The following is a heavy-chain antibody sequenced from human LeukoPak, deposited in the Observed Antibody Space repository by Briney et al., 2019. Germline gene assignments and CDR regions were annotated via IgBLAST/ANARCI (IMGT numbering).Heavy chain of an antibody. CDR3: AKLDYDFWSGSFDH. J-gene: IGHJ4*02. CDR1: GFTFSSYA. V-gene: IGHV3-23*01. D-gene: IGHD3-3*01. Sequence: PGGSLRLSCAASGFTFSSYAMSWVRQAPGKGLEWVSGISGSGGSTYYADSVKGRFTVSRDNTKNTLYLQMNSLRAEDTAVYCCAKLDYDFWSGSFDHWGQGTLVTVSS. CDR2: ISGSGGST.